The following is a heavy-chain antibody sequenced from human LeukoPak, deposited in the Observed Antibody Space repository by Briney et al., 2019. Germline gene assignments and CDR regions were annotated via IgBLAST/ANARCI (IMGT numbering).Heavy chain of an antibody. V-gene: IGHV4-34*01. J-gene: IGHJ4*02. CDR3: ARGKRQDGYVYTRRSTNSFDY. CDR2: IHQSGNT. D-gene: IGHD3-16*01. CDR1: DGSFSGYY. Sequence: PSETLSLTCAVYDGSFSGYYWNWIRQPPGKGLEWIGEIHQSGNTNYNPSLKSRLTISVDTSKNQFSLRLNSVTAADTAVYYCARGKRQDGYVYTRRSTNSFDYWGQGTLVTVSS.